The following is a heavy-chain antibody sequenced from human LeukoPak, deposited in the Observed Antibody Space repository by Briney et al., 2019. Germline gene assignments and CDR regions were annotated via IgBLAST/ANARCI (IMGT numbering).Heavy chain of an antibody. Sequence: PGGSLRLSCSASGFTFSSYVMHWVPQAPGKGLEGWAVISYDESNKYYVDSVKGRFTICSDNSTNTLYLQMNSLRAEDTAVYYCAKETSGQALTKYYDYIWGSYRAWGYFDYWGQGTLVTVSS. CDR2: ISYDESNK. D-gene: IGHD3-16*02. CDR1: GFTFSSYV. V-gene: IGHV3-30*18. J-gene: IGHJ4*02. CDR3: AKETSGQALTKYYDYIWGSYRAWGYFDY.